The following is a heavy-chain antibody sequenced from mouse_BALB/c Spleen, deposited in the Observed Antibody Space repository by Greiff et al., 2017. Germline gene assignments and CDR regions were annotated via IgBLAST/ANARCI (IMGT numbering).Heavy chain of an antibody. CDR2: ISDGGSYT. J-gene: IGHJ3*01. CDR3: ARADYDAWFAY. D-gene: IGHD2-4*01. CDR1: GFTFSDYY. V-gene: IGHV5-4*02. Sequence: EVHLVESGGGLVKPGGSLKLSCAASGFTFSDYYMYWVRQTPEKRLEWVATISDGGSYTYYPDSVKGRFTISRDNAKNNLYLQMSSLKSEDTAMYYCARADYDAWFAYWGQGTLVTVSA.